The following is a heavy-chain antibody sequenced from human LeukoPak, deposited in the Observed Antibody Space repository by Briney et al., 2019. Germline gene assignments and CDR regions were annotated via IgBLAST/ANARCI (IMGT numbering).Heavy chain of an antibody. CDR3: ARARHGYIYGYRPNELGHFFDY. D-gene: IGHD5-18*01. CDR1: GGSFSGYY. CDR2: INHSGST. J-gene: IGHJ4*02. V-gene: IGHV4-34*01. Sequence: PSETLSLTCAVYGGSFSGYYWSWIRQPPGKGLEWIGEINHSGSTNYNPSLKSRVTISLDTSKNQFSLKLSSVTAADTAVYYCARARHGYIYGYRPNELGHFFDYWGQGTLVTVSS.